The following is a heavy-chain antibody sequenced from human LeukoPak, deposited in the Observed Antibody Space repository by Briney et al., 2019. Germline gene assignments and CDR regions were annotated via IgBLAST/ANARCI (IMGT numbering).Heavy chain of an antibody. CDR3: ASPRVRGYSYGYDY. CDR2: ISSSSSYI. D-gene: IGHD5-18*01. Sequence: GGSLRLSCAASGFTFSSYSMNWVRQAPGKGLEWVSSISSSSSYIYYADSVKGRFTISRDNAENSLYLQMNSLRAEDAAVYYCASPRVRGYSYGYDYWGQGTLVTVSS. V-gene: IGHV3-21*01. CDR1: GFTFSSYS. J-gene: IGHJ4*02.